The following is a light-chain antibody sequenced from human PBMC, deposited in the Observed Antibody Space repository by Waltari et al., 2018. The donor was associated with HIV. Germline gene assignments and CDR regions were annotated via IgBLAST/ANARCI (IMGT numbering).Light chain of an antibody. V-gene: IGKV3-15*01. CDR1: QSVSSN. CDR3: QQYNDWPPWT. CDR2: GTS. J-gene: IGKJ1*01. Sequence: EIVMTQSPATLSVSPGERATLSCRASQSVSSNLAWYQQKPGQAPRLLIYGTSTRATGIPASVSGSGSGTEFTLTISSLQSEDFAVYFCQQYNDWPPWTFGPGTKVEIK.